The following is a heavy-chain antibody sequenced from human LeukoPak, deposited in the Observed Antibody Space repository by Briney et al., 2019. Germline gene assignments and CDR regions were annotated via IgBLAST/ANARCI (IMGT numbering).Heavy chain of an antibody. CDR3: TTDYYYDSSGYYLSLHQAFDI. CDR2: ISGSGGST. D-gene: IGHD3-22*01. V-gene: IGHV3-23*01. Sequence: GGSLRLSCAASGFTFSSYAMSWVRQAPGKGLEWVSVISGSGGSTYYADSVKGRFTISRDNSKNTLYLQMNSLKTEDTAVYYCTTDYYYDSSGYYLSLHQAFDIWGQGTMVTVSS. J-gene: IGHJ3*02. CDR1: GFTFSSYA.